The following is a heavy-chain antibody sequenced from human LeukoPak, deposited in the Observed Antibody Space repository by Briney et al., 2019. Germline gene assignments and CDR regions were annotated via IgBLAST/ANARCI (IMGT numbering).Heavy chain of an antibody. D-gene: IGHD3-22*01. CDR3: ARATMIVVADAFDI. CDR2: IYTSGST. CDR1: GGSISSYY. V-gene: IGHV4-4*07. J-gene: IGHJ3*02. Sequence: SETLSLTCTVSGGSISSYYWSWIRQPAGKGLEWIGRIYTSGSTNYNPSLKSRVTMSVDTSKNQFSLKLSPVTAADTAVYYCARATMIVVADAFDIWGQGTMVTVSS.